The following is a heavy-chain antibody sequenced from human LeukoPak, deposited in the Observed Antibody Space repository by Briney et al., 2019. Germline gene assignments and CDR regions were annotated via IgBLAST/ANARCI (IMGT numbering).Heavy chain of an antibody. CDR2: INPSGGST. V-gene: IGHV1-46*01. J-gene: IGHJ1*01. Sequence: GASVKVSCKASGYTFTSYYMHWVRQAPGQGLEWMGIINPSGGSTSYAQKFQGRVTMTRYMSTSTVYMELSSLRSEDTAVYYCAREGATYYYEKNYQHWGQGTLVTVSS. CDR1: GYTFTSYY. D-gene: IGHD3-22*01. CDR3: AREGATYYYEKNYQH.